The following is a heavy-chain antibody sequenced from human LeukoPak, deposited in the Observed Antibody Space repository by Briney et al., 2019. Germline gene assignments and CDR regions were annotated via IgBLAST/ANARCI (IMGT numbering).Heavy chain of an antibody. J-gene: IGHJ4*02. CDR1: GGTFSSYA. D-gene: IGHD5-18*01. V-gene: IGHV1-69*01. CDR2: IIPIFGTA. CDR3: ARDGALGYSYAYDY. Sequence: SVKVSCKASGGTFSSYAISWVRQAPGQGLEWMGGIIPIFGTANYAQKFQGRVTITADESTSTAYMELSSLRSEDTAVYCCARDGALGYSYAYDYWGQGTLVTVSS.